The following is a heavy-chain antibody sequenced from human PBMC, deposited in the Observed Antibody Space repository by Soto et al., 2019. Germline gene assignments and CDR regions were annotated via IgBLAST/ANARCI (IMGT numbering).Heavy chain of an antibody. CDR1: CGSLRWFY. J-gene: IGHJ4*02. D-gene: IGHD1-1*01. Sequence: SGTPFPPFGFFCGSLRWFYRGWVPPAPGKGLEWTGETNHSGSTNYTPSLKSRVAPSVDTSKNPFSLQLSSVTAEDTAVYYCARGRESYNWSVVGYWGQGTLVTV. CDR3: ARGRESYNWSVVGY. CDR2: TNHSGST. V-gene: IGHV4-34*01.